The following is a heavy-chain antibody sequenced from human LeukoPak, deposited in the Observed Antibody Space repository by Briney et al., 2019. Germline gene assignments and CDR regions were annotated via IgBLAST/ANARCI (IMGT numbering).Heavy chain of an antibody. D-gene: IGHD3-9*01. CDR2: IYYSGST. Sequence: SETLSLTCSVSGGSMNSYYWSWIRQSPGKGLEWGGYIYYSGSTNYNRSLKSRVTISVDTSKNQFSLKLSSVTAADTAVYYCARHVWLQPFDYWGQGTLVTVSS. CDR3: ARHVWLQPFDY. CDR1: GGSMNSYY. V-gene: IGHV4-59*08. J-gene: IGHJ4*02.